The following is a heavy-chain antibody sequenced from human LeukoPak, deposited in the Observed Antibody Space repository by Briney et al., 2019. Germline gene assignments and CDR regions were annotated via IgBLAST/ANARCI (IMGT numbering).Heavy chain of an antibody. Sequence: PSQTLSLTCTVSGGSISSLGYYWGWPRHHPGQGLEWIAYISYSETINYNPSLRSRLSISVDTSKDQFSLKLTSVTAADTAIYYCATSRVVNRFDYWGQGTLVTVSS. D-gene: IGHD3-3*01. CDR3: ATSRVVNRFDY. CDR1: GGSISSLGYY. CDR2: ISYSETI. J-gene: IGHJ4*02. V-gene: IGHV4-31*03.